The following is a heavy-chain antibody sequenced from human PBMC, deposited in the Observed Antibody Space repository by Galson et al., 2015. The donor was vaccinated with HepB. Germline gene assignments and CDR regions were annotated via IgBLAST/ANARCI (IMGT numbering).Heavy chain of an antibody. CDR2: IGGGGTAM. CDR3: AKRVDYYNTAATVMLDF. CDR1: GFTFSTYA. J-gene: IGHJ4*02. D-gene: IGHD1-26*01. V-gene: IGHV3-23*01. Sequence: SLRLSCATSGFTFSTYALVWVRQAPGKGLEWVSTIGGGGTAMYYADSVKGRFTISRDTSKNTVYLQMISLRADDTAMYSCAKRVDYYNTAATVMLDFWGQGTLVTVSS.